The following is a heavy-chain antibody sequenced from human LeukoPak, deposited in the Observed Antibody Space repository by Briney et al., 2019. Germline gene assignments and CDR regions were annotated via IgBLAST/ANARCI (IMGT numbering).Heavy chain of an antibody. Sequence: GGSLRLSCAASGFTFSSYSMNWVRQAPGKGLEWVSSISSSSSYIYYADSVKGRFTISRDNAKNSLYLQMNSLRAEDTAVYYCARRGSSSSGQFDYWGQGTLVTVSS. V-gene: IGHV3-21*01. D-gene: IGHD6-6*01. CDR2: ISSSSSYI. CDR3: ARRGSSSSGQFDY. CDR1: GFTFSSYS. J-gene: IGHJ4*02.